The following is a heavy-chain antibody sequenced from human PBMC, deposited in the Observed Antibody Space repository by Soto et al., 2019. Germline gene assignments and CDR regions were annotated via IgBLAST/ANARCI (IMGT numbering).Heavy chain of an antibody. J-gene: IGHJ4*02. CDR1: GFTFSYSA. CDR2: IRSKVYSYAT. V-gene: IGHV3-73*01. CDR3: ASPGRDPGTPFDY. Sequence: GGSLRLSCAVSGFTFSYSALHWVRQAPGRGLEWLGRIRSKVYSYATAYAESVKGRITISRDDSENTAYLQMNSLEIEDTAVYYCASPGRDPGTPFDYWGQGTLVTVSS.